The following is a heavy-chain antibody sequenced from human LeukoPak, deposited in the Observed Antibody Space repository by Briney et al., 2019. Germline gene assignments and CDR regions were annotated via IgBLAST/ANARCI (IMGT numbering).Heavy chain of an antibody. D-gene: IGHD1-26*01. V-gene: IGHV1-69*04. CDR3: ARDLTASGSYYNDAFDI. CDR1: GGTFSSYA. CDR2: IIPILGIA. Sequence: GSSVKVSCKASGGTFSSYAISWVRQAPGQGLEWMGRIIPILGIANYAQKFQGRVTITADKSTSTAYMELSSLRAEDTAVYYCARDLTASGSYYNDAFDIWGQGTMVTVSS. J-gene: IGHJ3*02.